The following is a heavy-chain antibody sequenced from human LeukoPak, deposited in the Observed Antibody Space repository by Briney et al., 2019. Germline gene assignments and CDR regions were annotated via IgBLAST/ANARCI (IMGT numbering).Heavy chain of an antibody. D-gene: IGHD4-11*01. CDR1: GFTFSSFG. CDR3: ARDRGNYVIEAFDF. J-gene: IGHJ3*01. CDR2: IISSSGAI. V-gene: IGHV3-48*04. Sequence: PGGSLRLSCVASGFTFSSFGMNWVRQAPGKGLEWVSFIISSSGAIYYADSVKGRFTISRDNAKNSLYRQMNSLRAEDTAVYYCARDRGNYVIEAFDFWGQGTMVTVSS.